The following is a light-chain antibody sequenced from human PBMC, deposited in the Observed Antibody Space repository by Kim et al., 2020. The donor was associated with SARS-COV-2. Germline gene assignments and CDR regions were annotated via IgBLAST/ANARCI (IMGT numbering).Light chain of an antibody. CDR2: EGR. V-gene: IGLV3-21*03. CDR3: DVWDGSSDHRVL. J-gene: IGLJ2*01. CDR1: HRGSQG. Sequence: PGKAALLPWGGNHRGSQGVAWSPPNPGQAAVLAVYEGRDRPSGIPERFSGSKAGNTATLTISRVEAADEADYYCDVWDGSSDHRVLFGGGTQLTVL.